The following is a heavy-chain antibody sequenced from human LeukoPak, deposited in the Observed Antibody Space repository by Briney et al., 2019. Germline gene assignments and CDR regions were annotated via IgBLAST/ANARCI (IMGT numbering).Heavy chain of an antibody. J-gene: IGHJ4*02. CDR1: GGSISSGSYY. V-gene: IGHV4-61*02. D-gene: IGHD3-22*01. CDR2: IYTSGST. Sequence: PSETLSLTCTVSGGSISSGSYYWSWIRQPAGKGLEWIGRIYTSGSTNYNPSLKSRVTISVDTSKNQFSLKLSSVTAADTAVYYCASDSSGYYYNLFDYWGQGTLVTVSS. CDR3: ASDSSGYYYNLFDY.